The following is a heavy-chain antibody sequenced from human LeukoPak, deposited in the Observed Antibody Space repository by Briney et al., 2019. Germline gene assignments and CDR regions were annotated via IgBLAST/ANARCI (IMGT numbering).Heavy chain of an antibody. CDR2: ISASGTTT. D-gene: IGHD3-3*01. J-gene: IGHJ4*02. CDR3: AKGAQFDFWSGYTLEYFDV. CDR1: GFSFTNYA. Sequence: GGSLRLSCAASGFSFTNYAMNWVRQAPGKGLEWASFISASGTTTHYSDSVKGRFTISRDNSKNTLFLQINSLRAEDTAAYYCAKGAQFDFWSGYTLEYFDVWGKGTLVTVSS. V-gene: IGHV3-23*01.